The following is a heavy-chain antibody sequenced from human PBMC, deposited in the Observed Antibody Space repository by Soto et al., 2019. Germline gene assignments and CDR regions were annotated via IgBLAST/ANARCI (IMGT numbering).Heavy chain of an antibody. CDR1: GGSISSSNW. Sequence: SETLSLTCAVSGGSISSSNWWSWIRQPPGKGLEWIGYIYYSGSTNYNPSLKSRVTISVDTSKNQFSLKLSSVTAADTAVYYCARSQQWLVEDWFDPWGQGTLVTVSS. V-gene: IGHV4-61*01. J-gene: IGHJ5*02. CDR3: ARSQQWLVEDWFDP. D-gene: IGHD6-19*01. CDR2: IYYSGST.